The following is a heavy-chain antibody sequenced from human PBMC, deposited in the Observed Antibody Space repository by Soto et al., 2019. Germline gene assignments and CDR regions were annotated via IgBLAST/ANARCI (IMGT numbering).Heavy chain of an antibody. CDR2: INHSGST. V-gene: IGHV4-34*01. CDR3: ARSHVLRYFDWLFLFDY. J-gene: IGHJ4*02. Sequence: SETLSLTCAVYGGSFSGYYWSWIRQPPGKGLEWIGEINHSGSTNYNPSLKGRVTISVDTSKNQFSLKLSSVTAADTAVYYCARSHVLRYFDWLFLFDYWGQGTLVTVSS. D-gene: IGHD3-9*01. CDR1: GGSFSGYY.